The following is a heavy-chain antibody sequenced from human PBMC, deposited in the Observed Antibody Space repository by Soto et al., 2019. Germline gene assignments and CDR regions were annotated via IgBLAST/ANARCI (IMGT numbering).Heavy chain of an antibody. D-gene: IGHD1-26*01. CDR3: ARGPLGAFDL. Sequence: GGSLRLSCAGSGFTFSAYSMNWVRQAPWKGLDWVASISNDDIYIYHADSVKGRFTVSRDNGKNSLYLEMNNLRAEDTALYYCARGPLGAFDLWGQGTMVTV. V-gene: IGHV3-21*01. CDR2: ISNDDIYI. J-gene: IGHJ3*01. CDR1: GFTFSAYS.